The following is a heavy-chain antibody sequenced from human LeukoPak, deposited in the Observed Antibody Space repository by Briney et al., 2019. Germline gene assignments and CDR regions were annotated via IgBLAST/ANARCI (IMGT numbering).Heavy chain of an antibody. D-gene: IGHD3-10*01. CDR1: GFTFSSYA. J-gene: IGHJ4*02. CDR2: ISSSGSTI. CDR3: ARDRNPMVRGVIGSFDY. Sequence: GGSLRLSCAASGFTFSSYAMSWVRQAPGKGLEWVSYISSSGSTIYYADSVKGRFTISRDNAKNSLYLQMNSLRAEDTAVYYCARDRNPMVRGVIGSFDYWGQGTLVTVSS. V-gene: IGHV3-48*04.